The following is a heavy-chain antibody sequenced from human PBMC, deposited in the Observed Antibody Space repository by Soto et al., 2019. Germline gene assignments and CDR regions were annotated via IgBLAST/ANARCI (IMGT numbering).Heavy chain of an antibody. D-gene: IGHD3-22*01. J-gene: IGHJ4*02. CDR3: ARGYYDSSGYYPDY. V-gene: IGHV4-59*01. Sequence: QVQLQESGPGLVKPSETLSLTCTVSGGSISSYYWSWIRQPPGKGLEWIGYIYYSGSTNYNPSLKSRVTISVDTSKNQFSLKLSSVTAADTAVYYCARGYYDSSGYYPDYWGQGTLVTVSS. CDR2: IYYSGST. CDR1: GGSISSYY.